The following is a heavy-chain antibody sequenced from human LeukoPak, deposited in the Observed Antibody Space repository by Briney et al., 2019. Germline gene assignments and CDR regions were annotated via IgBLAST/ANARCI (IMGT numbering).Heavy chain of an antibody. J-gene: IGHJ4*02. CDR2: ISGSSGFT. CDR1: GLTFSTYA. CDR3: AKRQLDNGGYFDS. Sequence: GGSLRLSCAASGLTFSTYAMSWVRQASGKGLEWVAVISGSSGFTSFADSVKGRFTISRDNSETTVYLQMNNLRAEDTAVYYCAKRQLDNGGYFDSWGRGTLVTVSS. V-gene: IGHV3-23*01. D-gene: IGHD3-22*01.